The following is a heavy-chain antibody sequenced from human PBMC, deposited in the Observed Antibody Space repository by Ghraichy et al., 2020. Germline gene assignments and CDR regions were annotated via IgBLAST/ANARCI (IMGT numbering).Heavy chain of an antibody. D-gene: IGHD1-1*01. CDR3: AKGRLSGGVDWTLDY. Sequence: GESLNISCAASGFTFSTYAMNWVRQAPGKGLDLVSGISGSDGRTYYTDAVKGRFTISRDNSKNTVHLHMNIVRVEDTATYYCAKGRLSGGVDWTLDYWGQGARVIVSS. J-gene: IGHJ4*02. V-gene: IGHV3-23*01. CDR1: GFTFSTYA. CDR2: ISGSDGRT.